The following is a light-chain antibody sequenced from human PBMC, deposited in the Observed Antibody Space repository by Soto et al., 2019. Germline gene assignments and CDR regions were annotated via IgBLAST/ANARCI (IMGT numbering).Light chain of an antibody. CDR3: QQYTNWPPGII. CDR1: QSVSSN. CDR2: GAS. J-gene: IGKJ5*01. Sequence: EIVMTQYPATLSVSPGDRYTLACMASQSVSSNLAWYQQKPGQAPRLLIYGASTRATGIPARFSGSGSGTDFTLTISSLQSEDFAVYYCQQYTNWPPGIIFGPGTRLEIK. V-gene: IGKV3-15*01.